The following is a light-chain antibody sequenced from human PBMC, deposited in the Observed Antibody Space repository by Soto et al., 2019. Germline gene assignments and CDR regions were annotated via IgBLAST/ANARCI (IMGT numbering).Light chain of an antibody. Sequence: DIQMTQSPSSLSASIGDRITVTCRASDGITNYLAWYQQQAGKAPKLLIYDASTWYSGVPSRVSGSGSGTGFTFTISSLQPEDFAIYDCQQYERLPLTFGQGTRLEIK. CDR2: DAS. CDR1: DGITNY. J-gene: IGKJ5*01. CDR3: QQYERLPLT. V-gene: IGKV1-33*01.